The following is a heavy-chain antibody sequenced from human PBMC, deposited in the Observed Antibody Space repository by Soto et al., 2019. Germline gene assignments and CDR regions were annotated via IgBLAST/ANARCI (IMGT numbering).Heavy chain of an antibody. CDR3: ARGGVGGATTYDYGY. CDR2: ISAYNGNT. V-gene: IGHV1-18*01. Sequence: QVQLVQSGAEVKKPGASVKVSCKASGYTFTSYGISWVRQAPGQGLEWMGWISAYNGNTNYAQKLQGRVTMTTDTSTSTAYRGLRSLRSDDPAVYYWARGGVGGATTYDYGYWGQGTLVTVSS. CDR1: GYTFTSYG. J-gene: IGHJ4*02. D-gene: IGHD1-26*01.